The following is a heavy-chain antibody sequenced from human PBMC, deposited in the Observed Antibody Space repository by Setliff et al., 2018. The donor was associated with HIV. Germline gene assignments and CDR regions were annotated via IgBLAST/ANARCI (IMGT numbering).Heavy chain of an antibody. J-gene: IGHJ3*02. Sequence: GESLKISCAASGFTFGSYWMSWVRQAPGKGLEWVAVIWYDGSNKYYADSVKGRFTISRDNSKNTLYLQMNSLRAEDTAVYYCARDQEYYYDSSGYDGYALDIWGRGTMVTVSS. CDR1: GFTFGSYW. V-gene: IGHV3-33*08. D-gene: IGHD3-22*01. CDR2: IWYDGSNK. CDR3: ARDQEYYYDSSGYDGYALDI.